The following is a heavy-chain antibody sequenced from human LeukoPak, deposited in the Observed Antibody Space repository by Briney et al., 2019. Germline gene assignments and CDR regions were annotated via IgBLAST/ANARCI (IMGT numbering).Heavy chain of an antibody. CDR1: GFTFSSYG. J-gene: IGHJ6*03. V-gene: IGHV3-30*18. Sequence: GGSLRLSSAASGFTFSSYGMHWVRQAPGKGLGWVAVISYDGSNKYYADSVKGRFTISRDNSKNTLYLQMNSLRAEDTAIYYCAKNGDRGAYCTGGTCYPYFYYYMDVWGKGTTVTI. CDR2: ISYDGSNK. CDR3: AKNGDRGAYCTGGTCYPYFYYYMDV. D-gene: IGHD2-15*01.